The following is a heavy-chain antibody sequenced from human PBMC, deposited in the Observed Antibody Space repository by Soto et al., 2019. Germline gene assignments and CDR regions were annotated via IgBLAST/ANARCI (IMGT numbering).Heavy chain of an antibody. V-gene: IGHV3-48*02. CDR2: ISSSSTI. Sequence: PGGSLRLSCAASGFTFSSYSMNWVRQAPGKGLEWVSYISSSSTIYYADSVKGRFTISRDNAKNSLYLQMNSLRDEDTAVSYCAREGYSYGLFDYWGQGTLVTVSS. J-gene: IGHJ4*02. CDR3: AREGYSYGLFDY. CDR1: GFTFSSYS. D-gene: IGHD5-18*01.